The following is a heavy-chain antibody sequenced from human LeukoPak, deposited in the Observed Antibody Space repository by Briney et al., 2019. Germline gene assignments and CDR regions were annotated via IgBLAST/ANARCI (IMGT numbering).Heavy chain of an antibody. J-gene: IGHJ4*02. CDR3: ATDLAYCGGDCYNY. V-gene: IGHV1-24*01. CDR2: IDPEHGET. CDR1: GYTLTELS. Sequence: ASVQVSCKVSGYTLTELSMHWVRQAPGKGLEWMGVIDPEHGETIYAQKFQGRVTMTEDTSTDTAYMELSSLRSEDTAVYYCATDLAYCGGDCYNYWGREPWSPSPQ. D-gene: IGHD2-21*02.